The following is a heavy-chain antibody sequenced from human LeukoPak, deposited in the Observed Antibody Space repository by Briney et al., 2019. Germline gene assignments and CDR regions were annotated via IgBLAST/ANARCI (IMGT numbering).Heavy chain of an antibody. V-gene: IGHV3-48*04. CDR1: GFTFSSYA. J-gene: IGHJ5*02. CDR2: ITTSATTI. CDR3: ARGAGPLFDP. Sequence: GGSLRLSCAASGFTFSSYAMSWVRQAPGKGLEWLSYITTSATTIYYADSVKGRFTISRDNAKSSLYLQMNSLRVEDTAVYYCARGAGPLFDPWGQGTLVTVSS.